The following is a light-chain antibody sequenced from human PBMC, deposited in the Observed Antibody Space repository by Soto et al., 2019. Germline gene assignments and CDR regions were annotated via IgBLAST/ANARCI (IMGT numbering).Light chain of an antibody. J-gene: IGKJ5*01. CDR2: ATS. CDR3: QQRSNWPPS. Sequence: EFVLTQSPSTLSLSTGEGATLSCRASQSIGNYLAWYQQKPGQAPRLLIYATSNRATGIPARFSGSGSGTDFTLTISSLEPEDFAVYYCQQRSNWPPSFGQGTRLEIK. V-gene: IGKV3-11*01. CDR1: QSIGNY.